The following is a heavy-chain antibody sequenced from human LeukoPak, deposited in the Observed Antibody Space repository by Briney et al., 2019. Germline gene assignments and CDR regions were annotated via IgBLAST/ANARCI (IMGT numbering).Heavy chain of an antibody. CDR1: GFTFSSYG. D-gene: IGHD2-8*01. CDR2: IRYDGSNK. Sequence: GGSLRLSCVASGFTFSSYGMHWVRQAPGKGLEWVAFIRYDGSNKFYADSVQGRFTISRDNSKNTLYLQMNSLRAEDTAVYYCAKEGYCTNGVCYGAFDYWGQGTLVTVSS. CDR3: AKEGYCTNGVCYGAFDY. J-gene: IGHJ4*02. V-gene: IGHV3-30*02.